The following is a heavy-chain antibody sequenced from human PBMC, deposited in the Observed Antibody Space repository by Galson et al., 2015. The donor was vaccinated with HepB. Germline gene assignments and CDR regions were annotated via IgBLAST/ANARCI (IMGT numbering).Heavy chain of an antibody. CDR3: AREWYYYGSGSYYKTFDY. J-gene: IGHJ4*02. CDR2: INTNTGNP. CDR1: GYTFTSYA. D-gene: IGHD3-10*01. Sequence: SVKVSCKASGYTFTSYAMNWVRQAPGQGLEWMGWINTNTGNPTYAQGFTGRFVFSLDTSVSTAYLQISSLKAEDTAVYYCAREWYYYGSGSYYKTFDYWGQGTLVTVSS. V-gene: IGHV7-4-1*02.